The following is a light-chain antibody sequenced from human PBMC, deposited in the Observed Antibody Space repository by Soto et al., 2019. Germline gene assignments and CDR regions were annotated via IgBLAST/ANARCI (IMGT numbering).Light chain of an antibody. Sequence: QSVLTQPPSASGSPGQSVTISCTGTSSDVGGYNYVSWYQQHPGKAPKLMIYEVSKRPSGVPDRSSGSKSGNTASLTVSGLQAEDEADYYCSSYGGSIYVFGTGTKVTVL. CDR2: EVS. CDR3: SSYGGSIYV. V-gene: IGLV2-8*01. J-gene: IGLJ1*01. CDR1: SSDVGGYNY.